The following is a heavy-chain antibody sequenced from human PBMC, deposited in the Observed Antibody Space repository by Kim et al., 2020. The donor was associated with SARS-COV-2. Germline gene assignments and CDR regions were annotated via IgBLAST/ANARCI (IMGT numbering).Heavy chain of an antibody. Sequence: GGSLRLSCAASGITVSGNYMNWVRQAPGKGLEWVSVVYSGGETYYADSVKDRFSISRDISNNTLYLQLNSLRAEDTAVYYCARDPTGGNLDAFVIWGQGTMVTVSS. CDR1: GITVSGNY. J-gene: IGHJ3*02. CDR3: ARDPTGGNLDAFVI. V-gene: IGHV3-66*01. CDR2: VYSGGET. D-gene: IGHD1-1*01.